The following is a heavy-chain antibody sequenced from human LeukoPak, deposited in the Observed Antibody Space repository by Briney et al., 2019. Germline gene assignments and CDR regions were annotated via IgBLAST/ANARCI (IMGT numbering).Heavy chain of an antibody. CDR1: GFTFSGYA. V-gene: IGHV3-23*01. CDR3: AKRNYGSGSYVGGFDY. J-gene: IGHJ4*02. D-gene: IGHD3-10*01. CDR2: ISGSVGTT. Sequence: PGGSLRLSCAASGFTFSGYAMSWVRQAPGKGLEWVSGISGSVGTTYYAGSVKGRFTISRDNSKNTLYLQMTSLRAEDTAVYYCAKRNYGSGSYVGGFDYWGQGTLVTVSS.